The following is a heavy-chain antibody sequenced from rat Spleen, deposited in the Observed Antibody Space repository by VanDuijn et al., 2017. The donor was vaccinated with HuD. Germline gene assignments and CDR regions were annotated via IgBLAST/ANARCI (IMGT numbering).Heavy chain of an antibody. V-gene: IGHV5-7*01. CDR3: ARDSGLFDY. D-gene: IGHD1-1*01. CDR2: ISYDGSST. CDR1: GFTFSDYN. Sequence: EVQLVESGGGLVQPGRSLKLSCAASGFTFSDYNMAWVRQDPKQGLEWVATISYDGSSTYYRDSVKGRFTISRDNAKSTLYLQMDSLRSEDTATYYCARDSGLFDYWGQGVMVTVSS. J-gene: IGHJ2*01.